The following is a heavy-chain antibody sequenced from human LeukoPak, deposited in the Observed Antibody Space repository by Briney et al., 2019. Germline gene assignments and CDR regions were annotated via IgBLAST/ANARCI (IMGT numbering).Heavy chain of an antibody. Sequence: SETLSLTCAVYGGSLSDYDWSWIRQPPGKGLEWIGEISHSGTTNCDPSLKSRISMSIDTSRRQFSLNLRSVTAADTAVYYCARYVPVRTGTTRASFDYWGLGTLVTVSS. D-gene: IGHD1-1*01. V-gene: IGHV4-34*10. CDR3: ARYVPVRTGTTRASFDY. CDR1: GGSLSDYD. CDR2: ISHSGTT. J-gene: IGHJ4*02.